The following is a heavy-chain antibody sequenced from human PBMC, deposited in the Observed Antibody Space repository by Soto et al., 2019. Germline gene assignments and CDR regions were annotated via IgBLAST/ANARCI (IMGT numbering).Heavy chain of an antibody. V-gene: IGHV3-53*01. D-gene: IGHD2-2*01. J-gene: IGHJ3*02. CDR1: GFTVSSNY. CDR2: IYSGGST. Sequence: PGGSLRLSCAASGFTVSSNYMSWVRQAPGKGLEWVSVIYSGGSTYYADSVKGRFTISRDNSKNTLYLQMNSLRAEDTAVYYCARDFGPISVYCSSTSCHQGAFDIWGQGTMVTVSS. CDR3: ARDFGPISVYCSSTSCHQGAFDI.